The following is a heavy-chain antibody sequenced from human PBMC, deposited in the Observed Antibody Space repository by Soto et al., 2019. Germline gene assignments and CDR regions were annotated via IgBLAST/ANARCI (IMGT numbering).Heavy chain of an antibody. Sequence: GGSLRLSCAASGFTFSSYGMHWVRQAPGKGLEWVAVIWFDGSNKYYADSVKGRSTVSRDNSKNKLYLQMNSLRAEDRALYYCARGNRFDYYYALDVWGQGTTVTV. V-gene: IGHV3-33*01. J-gene: IGHJ6*02. CDR2: IWFDGSNK. D-gene: IGHD3-16*01. CDR1: GFTFSSYG. CDR3: ARGNRFDYYYALDV.